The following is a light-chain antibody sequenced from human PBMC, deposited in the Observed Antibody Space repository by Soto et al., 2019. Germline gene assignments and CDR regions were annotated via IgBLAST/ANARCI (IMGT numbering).Light chain of an antibody. CDR3: GSWDSRLSAYV. CDR1: SSNIGGNS. J-gene: IGLJ1*01. CDR2: DDN. Sequence: QCVLTQPPSGSAAPGQKVTISCSGSSSNIGGNSVSWYQQLPGTAPKLLIYDDNKRPSGIPDRFSGSKSGTSATLGITGFQTGDEADYYCGSWDSRLSAYVFGTGTKVTV. V-gene: IGLV1-51*01.